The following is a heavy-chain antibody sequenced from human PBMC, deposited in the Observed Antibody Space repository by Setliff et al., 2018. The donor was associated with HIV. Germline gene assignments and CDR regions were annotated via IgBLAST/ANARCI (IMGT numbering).Heavy chain of an antibody. J-gene: IGHJ6*03. CDR3: ARVPSSGWYGGHHYMDV. D-gene: IGHD6-19*01. CDR1: GASISSHY. CDR2: IHYTGST. Sequence: SETLSLTCTVSGASISSHYWTWIRQPPGKGLEWIGNIHYTGSTNYNPSLKSRVTMSGDSSKKQFSLVLSSVTAADTAVYYCARVPSSGWYGGHHYMDVWGKGATVTVS. V-gene: IGHV4-59*11.